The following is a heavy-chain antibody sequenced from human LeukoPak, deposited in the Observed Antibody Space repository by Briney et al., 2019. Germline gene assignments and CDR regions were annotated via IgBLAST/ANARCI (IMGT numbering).Heavy chain of an antibody. V-gene: IGHV3-7*03. CDR1: GFTFSSYW. CDR3: AKDRLSVYYYDSSGYYYFDY. Sequence: PGGSLRLSCAASGFTFSSYWMSWVRQAPGKGLEWVANIKQDGSEKYYVDSVKGRFTISRDNAKNSLYLQMNSLRAEDTAVYYCAKDRLSVYYYDSSGYYYFDYWGQGTLVTVSP. D-gene: IGHD3-22*01. J-gene: IGHJ4*02. CDR2: IKQDGSEK.